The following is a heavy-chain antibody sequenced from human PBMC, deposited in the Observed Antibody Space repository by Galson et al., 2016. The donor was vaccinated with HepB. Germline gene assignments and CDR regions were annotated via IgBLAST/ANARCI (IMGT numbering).Heavy chain of an antibody. CDR1: GFNLSDYY. CDR3: ARGTTYYDSLTGYQRPFDF. CDR2: ISSSGNTI. J-gene: IGHJ4*02. V-gene: IGHV3-11*04. Sequence: SLRLSCAASGFNLSDYYMSWIRQAPGKGLEWVSYISSSGNTIYYADSVKGRFTVSRDNAKNSMYLQMNSLRAEDTAVYYCARGTTYYDSLTGYQRPFDFWGQGTLVTVSS. D-gene: IGHD3-9*01.